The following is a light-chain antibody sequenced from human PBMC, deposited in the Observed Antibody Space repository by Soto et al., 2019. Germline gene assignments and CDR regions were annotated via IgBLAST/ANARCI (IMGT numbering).Light chain of an antibody. CDR1: QSVSSSY. V-gene: IGKV3-20*01. CDR3: QQYGSSLFT. J-gene: IGKJ3*01. Sequence: EIVLTQSPGTLSLSPGERATLSCRASQSVSSSYLAWYHQKPGQAPRLLIYGASSRATGIPDRFSGSGSGTDFTLTISRLEPEDGAVYYCQQYGSSLFTFGPGTKVDIK. CDR2: GAS.